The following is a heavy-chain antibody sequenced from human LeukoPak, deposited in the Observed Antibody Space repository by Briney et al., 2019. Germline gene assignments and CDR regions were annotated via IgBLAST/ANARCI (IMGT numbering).Heavy chain of an antibody. CDR1: GGSISSYY. CDR3: ARGRIIVGATGNWFDP. D-gene: IGHD1-26*01. V-gene: IGHV4-59*01. J-gene: IGHJ5*02. CDR2: IYYSGST. Sequence: SETLSLTCTVSGGSISSYYWSWIRQPPGKGLEWIGYIYYSGSTNYNPSLKSRVTISVDTSKNQFSLKLSSVTAADTAVYYCARGRIIVGATGNWFDPWGQGTLVTVSS.